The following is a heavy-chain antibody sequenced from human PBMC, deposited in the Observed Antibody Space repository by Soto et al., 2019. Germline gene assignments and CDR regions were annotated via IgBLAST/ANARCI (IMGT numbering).Heavy chain of an antibody. CDR2: IIPIIGPA. D-gene: IGHD3-22*01. J-gene: IGHJ5*02. V-gene: IGHV1-69*01. Sequence: QVQLAQSGAEVKRPGSSVKLSCKASGGTFTYYGISWVRQAPGQGLEWMGGIIPIIGPATYAQKFQGRLTITADQSTSTAYMELSSLGSEDTALYYCARDLGTTIAGPPRRETYGGLDPWGQGTLVTVSS. CDR1: GGTFTYYG. CDR3: ARDLGTTIAGPPRRETYGGLDP.